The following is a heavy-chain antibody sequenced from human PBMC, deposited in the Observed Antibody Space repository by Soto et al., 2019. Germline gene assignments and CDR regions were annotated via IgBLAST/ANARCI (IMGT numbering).Heavy chain of an antibody. CDR1: GGSISSGGYS. V-gene: IGHV4-30-2*01. Sequence: SETLSLTCAVSGGSISSGGYSWSWIRQPPGKGLEWIGYIYHSGSTYYNPSLKSRVTISVDRSKNQFSLKLSSVTAADTAVYYCARDSGSLIDYWGQGTLVTVSS. CDR3: ARDSGSLIDY. D-gene: IGHD1-26*01. J-gene: IGHJ4*02. CDR2: IYHSGST.